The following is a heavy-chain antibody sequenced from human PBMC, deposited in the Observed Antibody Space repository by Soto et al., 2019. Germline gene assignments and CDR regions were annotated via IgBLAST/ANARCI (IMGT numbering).Heavy chain of an antibody. V-gene: IGHV1-18*04. J-gene: IGHJ4*02. CDR2: ISAYNGNI. Sequence: ASVKVSCKASGYTFSSYGVTWVRQAPGHGLEWMGWISAYNGNIVYAEKFQGRVTMTTDTSTGTAYMEVRSLSSDDTAVYYCARVEDYFDSSGYAHWGQGTLVTVSS. CDR3: ARVEDYFDSSGYAH. CDR1: GYTFSSYG. D-gene: IGHD3-22*01.